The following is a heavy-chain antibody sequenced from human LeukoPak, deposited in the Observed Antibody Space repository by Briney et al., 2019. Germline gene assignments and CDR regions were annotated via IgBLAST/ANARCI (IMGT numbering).Heavy chain of an antibody. D-gene: IGHD2-21*02. V-gene: IGHV3-64*04. Sequence: GGSLRLSCSASGFTFSSYAMHWVRQAPGKGLEYVSAISSNGGSTYYADSVKGRFTISRDSSKNTLYLQMNSLRAEDTALYYCARKTATQNFDSWGQGTLVTVSS. CDR1: GFTFSSYA. CDR3: ARKTATQNFDS. J-gene: IGHJ4*02. CDR2: ISSNGGST.